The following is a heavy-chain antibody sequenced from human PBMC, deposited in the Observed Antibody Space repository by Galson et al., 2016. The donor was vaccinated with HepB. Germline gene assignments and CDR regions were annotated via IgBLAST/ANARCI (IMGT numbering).Heavy chain of an antibody. CDR3: ARGVYGDHGWFDY. CDR1: GFTFNTYA. Sequence: SLRLSCAASGFTFNTYAMTWVRQAPGKGLEYVSVIYSGGTTYYADSVKDRFTISRDNSKNTLFLQMNTLRAEDTAVYYCARGVYGDHGWFDYWGQGTLVTVSS. V-gene: IGHV3-66*02. D-gene: IGHD4-17*01. CDR2: IYSGGTT. J-gene: IGHJ4*02.